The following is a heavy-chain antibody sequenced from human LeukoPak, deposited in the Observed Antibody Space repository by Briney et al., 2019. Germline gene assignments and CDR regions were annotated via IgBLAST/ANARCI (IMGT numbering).Heavy chain of an antibody. V-gene: IGHV1-8*01. CDR3: ASSVVPAMGWFDP. Sequence: ASVKVSCKASGYTFTSYDINWVRQATGQGLEWMGWMNPNSGNTGYAQKFQGRVTMTRNTSISTAYMELSSLRSEDTAVYYCASSVVPAMGWFDPWGQGTLVAVSP. CDR2: MNPNSGNT. CDR1: GYTFTSYD. J-gene: IGHJ5*02. D-gene: IGHD2-21*02.